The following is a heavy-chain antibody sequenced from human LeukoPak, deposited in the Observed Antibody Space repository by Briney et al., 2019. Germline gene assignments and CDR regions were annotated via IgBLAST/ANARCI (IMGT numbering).Heavy chain of an antibody. CDR3: ARDLYYYDSSGSYPPGY. V-gene: IGHV3-11*04. Sequence: GGSLRLSCAASGFTFSDYYMSWIRQAPGKGLEWVSYISSSGSTIYYADSVKGRFTISRDNAKNSLYLQMNSLRAEDTAVYYCARDLYYYDSSGSYPPGYWGQGTLVTVSS. D-gene: IGHD3-22*01. J-gene: IGHJ4*02. CDR2: ISSSGSTI. CDR1: GFTFSDYY.